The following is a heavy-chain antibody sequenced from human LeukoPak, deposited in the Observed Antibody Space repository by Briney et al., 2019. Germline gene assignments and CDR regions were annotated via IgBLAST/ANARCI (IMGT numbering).Heavy chain of an antibody. V-gene: IGHV3-64*01. CDR2: ISSNGGST. J-gene: IGHJ4*02. CDR1: GFTSSSYA. CDR3: ARDAVRGVGVYYFGY. Sequence: PGGSLRLSRAASGFTSSSYAMHWVRQAPGKGLEYVSAISSNGGSTYYANSVKGRFTISRDNSKNTLYLQMGSLRAEDMAVYYCARDAVRGVGVYYFGYWGQGTLVTVSS. D-gene: IGHD3-10*01.